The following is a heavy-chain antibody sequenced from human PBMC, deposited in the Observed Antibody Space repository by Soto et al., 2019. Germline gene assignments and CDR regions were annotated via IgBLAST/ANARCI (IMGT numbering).Heavy chain of an antibody. CDR1: GGSISSYY. Sequence: QVQLQESGPGLVKPSETLSLTCTVSGGSISSYYWSWIRQPPGKGLEWIGYIYYSGSTNYNPSLKSRVPLSVDTSNNQFSLKLSSVTAADTAVYYCARRYGTTFDYWGQGTLVTVSS. V-gene: IGHV4-59*01. CDR3: ARRYGTTFDY. J-gene: IGHJ4*02. CDR2: IYYSGST. D-gene: IGHD1-7*01.